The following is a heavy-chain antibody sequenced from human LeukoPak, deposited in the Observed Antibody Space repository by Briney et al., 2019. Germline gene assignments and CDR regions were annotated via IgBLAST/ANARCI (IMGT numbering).Heavy chain of an antibody. CDR1: GFTFNSYW. CDR2: IKQDVNEK. J-gene: IGHJ6*03. D-gene: IGHD3-9*01. CDR3: ARESRGYDILTGKYHRGYYSYYMDV. V-gene: IGHV3-7*01. Sequence: GGSLRLSCAASGFTFNSYWMSWVRQAPGKGLEWVANIKQDVNEKYYVDSVKGRFTISRDNAKNSLYLQMNSLRAEDTAIYYCARESRGYDILTGKYHRGYYSYYMDVWGKGTTVTVSS.